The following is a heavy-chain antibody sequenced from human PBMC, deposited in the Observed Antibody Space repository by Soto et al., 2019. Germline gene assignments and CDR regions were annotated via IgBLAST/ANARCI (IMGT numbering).Heavy chain of an antibody. CDR1: SPPLSSSHF. D-gene: IGHD6-13*01. CDR3: ARVGGAAGNWFDP. V-gene: IGHV4-38-2*01. J-gene: IGHJ5*02. Sequence: SLTRALSSPPLSSSHFWGWIRQPPGKGLEWIGSIYHSGSPYYNPSLKSRVTLSVDTSKNQFSLKLSSVTAADTAVYYCARVGGAAGNWFDPWGQG. CDR2: IYHSGSP.